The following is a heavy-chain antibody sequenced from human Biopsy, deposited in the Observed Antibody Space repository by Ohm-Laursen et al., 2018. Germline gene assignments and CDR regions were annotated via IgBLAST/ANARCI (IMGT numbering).Heavy chain of an antibody. J-gene: IGHJ1*01. Sequence: SWVKVSCKAPGGTFSNYGVNWVRQAPGQGLEWLGGNIPILGTGNYAQKFQDRVTVAADTSTSTATMELRSLRSDDTAVYYCATKLTGYFHHWGQGTLVIVPS. D-gene: IGHD3-9*01. CDR3: ATKLTGYFHH. CDR1: GGTFSNYG. CDR2: NIPILGTG. V-gene: IGHV1-69*06.